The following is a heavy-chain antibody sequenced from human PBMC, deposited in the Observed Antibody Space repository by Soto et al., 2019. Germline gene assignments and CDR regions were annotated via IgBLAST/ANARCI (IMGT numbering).Heavy chain of an antibody. V-gene: IGHV1-69*06. D-gene: IGHD3-16*01. CDR3: ARMRGMLLGSFDV. Sequence: QEKLVQTGAEVKTPGSSVKVSCKISGGSFKNNAFSWVRQAPGQGLEWLGQILPVYDTTKYARKVEGRVTITADKSTTTIHMELETVRSDDTAVYYCARMRGMLLGSFDVWGQGTTVSVSS. CDR1: GGSFKNNA. J-gene: IGHJ3*01. CDR2: ILPVYDTT.